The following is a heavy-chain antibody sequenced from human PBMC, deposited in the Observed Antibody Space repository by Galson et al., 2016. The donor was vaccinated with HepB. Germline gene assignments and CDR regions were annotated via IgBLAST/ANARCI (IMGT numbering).Heavy chain of an antibody. Sequence: SLRLSCAASGFMFSSNAMHWVRQAPGKGLEWVALISYDGSNEYYADSVEGRFTISRDNSNNTLYLQMNSLRAEDTAVYYCASPSYFDFWSGSLPGYWGQGTLVTVSS. CDR1: GFMFSSNA. CDR2: ISYDGSNE. J-gene: IGHJ4*02. CDR3: ASPSYFDFWSGSLPGY. D-gene: IGHD3-3*01. V-gene: IGHV3-30*04.